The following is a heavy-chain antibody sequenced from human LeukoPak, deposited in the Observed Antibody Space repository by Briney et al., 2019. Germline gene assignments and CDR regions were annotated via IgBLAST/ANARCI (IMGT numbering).Heavy chain of an antibody. CDR1: GFTFSSYN. J-gene: IGHJ3*02. CDR3: ARCEDNWNVGGAFDI. Sequence: SGGSLRLSCAASGFTFSSYNMNWVRQAPGKGLEWVSSISSSSSTIYYADSVKGRFTISRDNAKNSLYLQMNSLRAEDTAVYYCARCEDNWNVGGAFDIWGQGTMVTVSS. CDR2: ISSSSSTI. D-gene: IGHD1-20*01. V-gene: IGHV3-48*01.